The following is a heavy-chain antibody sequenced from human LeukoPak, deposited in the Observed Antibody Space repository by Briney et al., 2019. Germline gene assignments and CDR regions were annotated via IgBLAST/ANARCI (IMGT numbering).Heavy chain of an antibody. CDR3: AKGSLGSWYYFDY. CDR1: GFTFGTSA. Sequence: GGSLRLSCAASGFTFGTSAMSWVRQPPGKGPEWVSTFGPSGSDTYYSDSVKGRFTIFRDNSKNTLYLQMNSLRDEDTAVYYCAKGSLGSWYYFDYWGQGTLVTVSS. V-gene: IGHV3-23*01. D-gene: IGHD6-13*01. CDR2: FGPSGSDT. J-gene: IGHJ4*02.